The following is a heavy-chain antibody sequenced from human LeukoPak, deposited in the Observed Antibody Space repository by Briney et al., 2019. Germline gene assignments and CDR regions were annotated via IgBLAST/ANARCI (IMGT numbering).Heavy chain of an antibody. D-gene: IGHD6-19*01. V-gene: IGHV4-61*02. Sequence: PSETLSLTCTVSGGSISSGSYYWSWIRQPAGKGLEWIGRIYTSGSTNYNPSLKSRVTISVDTSKNQFSLKLSSVTAADTAVYYCARQSAVAGTTGNFDYWGQGTLVTVSS. CDR1: GGSISSGSYY. CDR3: ARQSAVAGTTGNFDY. J-gene: IGHJ4*02. CDR2: IYTSGST.